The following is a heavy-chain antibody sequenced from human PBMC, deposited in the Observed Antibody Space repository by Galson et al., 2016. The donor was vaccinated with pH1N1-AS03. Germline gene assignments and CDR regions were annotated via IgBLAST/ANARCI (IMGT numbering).Heavy chain of an antibody. Sequence: SLRLSCAASGFTFTTYWMHWVRPAPGRGLVWVSSINNEGTSTRDTDSVRGRFFISRDNAKNTVYLQMNSLRAEDTAVYYCARQDSSGYFHGLDVWGQGTTVTVSS. V-gene: IGHV3-74*01. J-gene: IGHJ3*01. CDR1: GFTFTTYW. CDR2: INNEGTST. CDR3: ARQDSSGYFHGLDV. D-gene: IGHD3-22*01.